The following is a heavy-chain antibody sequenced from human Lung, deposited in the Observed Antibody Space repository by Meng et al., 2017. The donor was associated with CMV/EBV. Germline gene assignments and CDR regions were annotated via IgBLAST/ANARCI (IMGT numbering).Heavy chain of an antibody. D-gene: IGHD2-2*01. CDR1: SSYS. V-gene: IGHV1-69*04. Sequence: SSYSVSWVGQAPGQGLEWMGRIIPVRGITNYAQKFQGRVTITADRSTSTFYMELSSLRSEDTAMYYCAREQYCSNTNCFNWFDSWAQGTLVTVSS. J-gene: IGHJ5*01. CDR3: AREQYCSNTNCFNWFDS. CDR2: IIPVRGIT.